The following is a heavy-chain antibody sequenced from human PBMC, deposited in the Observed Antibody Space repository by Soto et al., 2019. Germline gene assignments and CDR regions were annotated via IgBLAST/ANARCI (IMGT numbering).Heavy chain of an antibody. D-gene: IGHD2-8*01. V-gene: IGHV3-48*01. J-gene: IGHJ4*02. CDR2: ISTSSTTI. CDR3: VMGYYFDY. Sequence: EVQLVESGGGLVQPGGSLRLSCAASGLTFSSYSMNWVRQAPGKGLEWVSDISTSSTTIHYADSVKGRFTISRDNAKHSPSLQMNSRRAEDTAVYYCVMGYYFDYWGPGTLVTVSS. CDR1: GLTFSSYS.